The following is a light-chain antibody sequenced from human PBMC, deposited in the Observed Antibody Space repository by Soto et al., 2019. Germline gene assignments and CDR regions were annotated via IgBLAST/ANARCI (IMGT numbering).Light chain of an antibody. V-gene: IGKV3-20*01. J-gene: IGKJ3*01. Sequence: EIALTQSPGTLSLSPGERATLSCRASQSVSSSYLAWYQQKPGQAPRLLIYGASGRATGIPDRFSGSGSGTDFTLTISRLEPEDFAVYYCQQYGSSIFTFGPGTKVDIK. CDR1: QSVSSSY. CDR2: GAS. CDR3: QQYGSSIFT.